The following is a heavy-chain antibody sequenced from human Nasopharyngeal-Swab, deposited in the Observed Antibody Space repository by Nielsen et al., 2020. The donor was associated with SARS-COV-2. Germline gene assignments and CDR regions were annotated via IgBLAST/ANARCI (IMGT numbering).Heavy chain of an antibody. Sequence: GGSLRLSCAASGFTFSDYYMSWIRQAPGKGLEWVSYISSSSSYTNYADSVKGRFTISRDNAKNSLYLQMNSLRAEYTAVYYCASGGGNDFWSGYFTTWGQGTLVTVSS. CDR1: GFTFSDYY. CDR2: ISSSSSYT. J-gene: IGHJ5*02. V-gene: IGHV3-11*06. D-gene: IGHD3-3*01. CDR3: ASGGGNDFWSGYFTT.